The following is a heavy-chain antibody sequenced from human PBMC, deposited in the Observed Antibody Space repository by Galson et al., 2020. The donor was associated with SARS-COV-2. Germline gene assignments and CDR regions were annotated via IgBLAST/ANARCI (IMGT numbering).Heavy chain of an antibody. J-gene: IGHJ6*02. Sequence: GGSLRLSCAASGFTFSNYWMTWVRQAPGKGLEWVANIKQDGSEKYYMDSVKGPFTISRDNAKNSVYLQMNSLRAEDTAVYYCARGGYCSAISCYDGRLGMDVWGQGTTVTVSS. V-gene: IGHV3-7*01. CDR2: IKQDGSEK. CDR1: GFTFSNYW. D-gene: IGHD2-2*01. CDR3: ARGGYCSAISCYDGRLGMDV.